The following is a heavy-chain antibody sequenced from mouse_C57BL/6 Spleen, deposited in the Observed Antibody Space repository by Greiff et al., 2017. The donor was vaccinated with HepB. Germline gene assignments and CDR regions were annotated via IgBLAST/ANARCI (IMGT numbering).Heavy chain of an antibody. CDR3: ASFPTSYDGYPYYAMDY. J-gene: IGHJ4*01. Sequence: QVQLKQPGAELVKPGASVKLSCKASGYTFTSYWMHWVKQRPGQGLEWIGMIHPNSGSTNYNEKFKSKATLTVDKSSSTAYMQLSSLTSEDSAVYYCASFPTSYDGYPYYAMDYWGQGTSVTVSS. CDR2: IHPNSGST. D-gene: IGHD2-3*01. CDR1: GYTFTSYW. V-gene: IGHV1-64*01.